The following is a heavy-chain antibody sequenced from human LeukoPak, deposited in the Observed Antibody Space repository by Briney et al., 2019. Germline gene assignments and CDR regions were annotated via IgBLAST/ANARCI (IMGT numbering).Heavy chain of an antibody. Sequence: GGSLRLSCAASGFTFSSYWMSWVRQAPGKGLEWVANIKEDGSRNHYVDSVKGRFTISRDNAKNSLYLQMNSLKTEDTAVYYCTTDAATIAAAGTGPYWGQGTLVTVSS. J-gene: IGHJ4*02. V-gene: IGHV3-7*05. CDR2: IKEDGSRN. CDR3: TTDAATIAAAGTGPY. D-gene: IGHD6-13*01. CDR1: GFTFSSYW.